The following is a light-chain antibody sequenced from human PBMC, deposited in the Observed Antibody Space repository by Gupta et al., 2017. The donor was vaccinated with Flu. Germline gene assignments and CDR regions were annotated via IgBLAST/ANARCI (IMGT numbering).Light chain of an antibody. CDR2: AAS. Sequence: DIQMTQSPSSLSASVGDRVTITCRASQSISSYLNWEQQKPGKAPKLLIYAASSLQRGVPSRISGSGSGTDFTRTSSSMQPDDFATNDGQQNNSFGQGTKMEIK. CDR3: QQNNS. J-gene: IGKJ2*01. CDR1: QSISSY. V-gene: IGKV1-39*01.